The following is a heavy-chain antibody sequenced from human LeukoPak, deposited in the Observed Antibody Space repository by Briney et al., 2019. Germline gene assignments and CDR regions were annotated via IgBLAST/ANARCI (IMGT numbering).Heavy chain of an antibody. J-gene: IGHJ2*01. Sequence: PSETLSLTCTVSGGSISSSSYYWGWIRQPPGKGLEWIGSIYYSGSTYYNPSLKSRVTISVDTSKNQFSLKLSSVTAADTSVYYCARQITGTSEEYFDLWGRGTLVTVSS. CDR1: GGSISSSSYY. V-gene: IGHV4-39*01. CDR3: ARQITGTSEEYFDL. D-gene: IGHD1-7*01. CDR2: IYYSGST.